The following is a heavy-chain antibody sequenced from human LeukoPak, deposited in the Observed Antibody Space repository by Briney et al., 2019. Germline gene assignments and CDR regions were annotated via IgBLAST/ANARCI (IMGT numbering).Heavy chain of an antibody. CDR2: INHAGST. Sequence: SETLSLTCAEYGGSFSGYHWSWIRQPPGKGLEWIGEINHAGSTNYNPSLESRVNISGDTSKNQLSLKLSSVTAADTAVYYCARGSGFFVRPHLVDWGQGTRVSVSS. CDR3: ARGSGFFVRPHLVD. CDR1: GGSFSGYH. V-gene: IGHV4-34*01. J-gene: IGHJ4*02. D-gene: IGHD1-26*01.